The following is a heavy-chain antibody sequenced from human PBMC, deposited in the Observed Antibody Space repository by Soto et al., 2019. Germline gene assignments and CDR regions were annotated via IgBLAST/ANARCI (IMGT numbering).Heavy chain of an antibody. Sequence: PGGSLRLSCAASGFTFSSFGMHWVRQAPGKGLEWVAVIWYDGSNKYYADSVKGRFTISRDNSKNTLYLQMNSLRAEDTAVYYGGIDSWGCGFDYWGQGTLVTVSS. CDR2: IWYDGSNK. D-gene: IGHD2-15*01. V-gene: IGHV3-33*01. J-gene: IGHJ4*02. CDR1: GFTFSSFG. CDR3: GIDSWGCGFDY.